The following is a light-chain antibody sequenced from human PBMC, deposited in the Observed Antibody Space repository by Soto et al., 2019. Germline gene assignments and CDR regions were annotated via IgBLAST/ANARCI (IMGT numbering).Light chain of an antibody. V-gene: IGLV2-23*01. J-gene: IGLJ3*02. CDR1: SSDVGSYNL. CDR2: EDS. Sequence: QSALTQPASVSGSPGQSITISCTGTSSDVGSYNLVSWYQQYPGKAPKLMIYEDSKRPSGVSNRFSGSKSGNTASLTISGLQAEDEADYCCCSYAGSRTWVFGGGTKLTVL. CDR3: CSYAGSRTWV.